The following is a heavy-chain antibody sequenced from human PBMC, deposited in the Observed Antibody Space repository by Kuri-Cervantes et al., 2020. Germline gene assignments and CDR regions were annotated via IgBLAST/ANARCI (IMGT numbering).Heavy chain of an antibody. CDR3: TKDIFTMVRGVIET. V-gene: IGHV3-9*01. D-gene: IGHD3-10*01. CDR1: GFTFDDFA. CDR2: INWNSANI. J-gene: IGHJ5*02. Sequence: GGSLRLSCAASGFTFDDFAMHWVRQAPGKGREWVSGINWNSANIGYADSVKGRFTIPRDNAKNSLYLQMNSLRAEDTALYYCTKDIFTMVRGVIETWGQGILVTVSS.